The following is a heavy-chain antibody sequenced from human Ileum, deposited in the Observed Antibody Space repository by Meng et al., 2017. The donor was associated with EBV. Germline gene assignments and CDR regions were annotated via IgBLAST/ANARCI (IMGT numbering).Heavy chain of an antibody. Sequence: QVQLPESGPGLVKPSDTLSLTCAVSGYSISSTNWWGWIRQPPGKGLEWIGYIYYSGSTSYNPSLKSRVTMSVDTSKNQFSLNLNYVTAVDTAVYYCARNVPGTSAYYDWGQGTLVTVSS. CDR2: IYYSGST. CDR1: GYSISSTNW. D-gene: IGHD3-22*01. V-gene: IGHV4-28*01. J-gene: IGHJ4*02. CDR3: ARNVPGTSAYYD.